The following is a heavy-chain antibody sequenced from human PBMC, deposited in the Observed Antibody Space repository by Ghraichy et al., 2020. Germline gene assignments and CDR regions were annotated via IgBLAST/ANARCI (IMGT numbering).Heavy chain of an antibody. CDR1: GFTFSSYA. Sequence: GESLNISCAASGFTFSSYAMSWVRQAPGKGLEWVSAISGSGTSTYYADSVKGRFTISRDNSKNTLYLQMNSLRAGDTAVYYCAKAYSSGWYSLAPNAFNIWGQGTMVTVSS. V-gene: IGHV3-23*01. CDR3: AKAYSSGWYSLAPNAFNI. CDR2: ISGSGTST. D-gene: IGHD6-19*01. J-gene: IGHJ3*02.